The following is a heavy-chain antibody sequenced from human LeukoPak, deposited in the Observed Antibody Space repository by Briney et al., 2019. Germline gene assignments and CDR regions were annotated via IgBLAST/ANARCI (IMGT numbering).Heavy chain of an antibody. CDR2: ISTSNGHA. V-gene: IGHV1-18*01. CDR3: AGPGNFYYAP. CDR1: GYPRGTYA. Sequence: ASVKVSCKASGYPRGTYAITWVRQAPGQGLEWMGWISTSNGHADYAHKFQDRVTMTTDSSTNTAYMELQSLRSDDTAVYYCAGPGNFYYAPWGRGPLVTVSS. J-gene: IGHJ5*02. D-gene: IGHD3-10*01.